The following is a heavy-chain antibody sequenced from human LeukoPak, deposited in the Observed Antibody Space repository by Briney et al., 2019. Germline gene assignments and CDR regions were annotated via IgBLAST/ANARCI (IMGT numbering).Heavy chain of an antibody. CDR3: ARVGTNEDAFDI. Sequence: PSETLSLTCTVSGGSISSSSNYWGWIRQPPGKGLEWIGNIYYSGSTNYNPSLKSRVTISVDTSKNQFSLKLSSVTAADTAVYYCARVGTNEDAFDIWGQGTMVTVSS. CDR1: GGSISSSSNY. D-gene: IGHD4/OR15-4a*01. J-gene: IGHJ3*02. CDR2: IYYSGST. V-gene: IGHV4-39*07.